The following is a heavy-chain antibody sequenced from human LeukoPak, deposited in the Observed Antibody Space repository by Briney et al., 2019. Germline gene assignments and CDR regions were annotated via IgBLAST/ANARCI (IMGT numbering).Heavy chain of an antibody. J-gene: IGHJ4*02. Sequence: GGSLRLSCGASGFTFSSCSMNWVRQAPGKGLECVSRLNSDVSSTSYADSVKGRFTISRDNAKTTRYLQMNSLRAEDTAVYYCARALRIVGASPPGYWGQGTLVTVSS. CDR1: GFTFSSCS. CDR3: ARALRIVGASPPGY. CDR2: LNSDVSST. V-gene: IGHV3-74*01. D-gene: IGHD1-26*01.